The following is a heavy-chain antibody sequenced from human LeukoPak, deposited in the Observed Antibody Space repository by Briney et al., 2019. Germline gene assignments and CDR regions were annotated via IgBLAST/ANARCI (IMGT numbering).Heavy chain of an antibody. D-gene: IGHD4-17*01. J-gene: IGHJ4*02. CDR1: GYTFTSYY. V-gene: IGHV1-46*01. CDR2: INPSGGST. Sequence: ASVTVSFKASGYTFTSYYMHWVRQAPGQGLEWMGIINPSGGSTSYAQKFQGRVTMTRDTSTSTVYMELSSLRSEDTAVYYCARIYGDVRVGYYFDYWGQGTLVTVSS. CDR3: ARIYGDVRVGYYFDY.